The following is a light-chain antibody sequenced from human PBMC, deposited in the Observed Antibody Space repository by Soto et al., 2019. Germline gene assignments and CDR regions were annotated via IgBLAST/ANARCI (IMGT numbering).Light chain of an antibody. J-gene: IGKJ1*01. CDR1: QSVSSN. Sequence: EIVMTQSPATLSVSPGERATLSCRASQSVSSNLAWYQQKPGQAPRLLIYGASIRATGIPARFSGSGSGTEFTLTISILQSEDFVVYYCQHYNSWPPWTFGQGTKVEIK. V-gene: IGKV3D-15*03. CDR2: GAS. CDR3: QHYNSWPPWT.